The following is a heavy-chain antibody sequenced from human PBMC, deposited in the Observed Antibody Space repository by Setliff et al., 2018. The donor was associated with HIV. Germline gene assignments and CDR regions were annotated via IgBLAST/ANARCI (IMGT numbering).Heavy chain of an antibody. Sequence: ASVKVSCKASGYTFSYAMHWVRQAPGQRLEWMGWINAGNGDTKYSQKFQGRVTITRDTSATTAYMELSSLGSEDTAIYYCARVLVRGVIIIGFWGQGTLVTVSS. V-gene: IGHV1-3*01. J-gene: IGHJ4*02. CDR2: INAGNGDT. D-gene: IGHD3-10*01. CDR3: ARVLVRGVIIIGF. CDR1: GYTFSYA.